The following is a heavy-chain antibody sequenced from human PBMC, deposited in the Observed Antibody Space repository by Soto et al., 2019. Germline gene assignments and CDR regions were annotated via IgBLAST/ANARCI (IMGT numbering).Heavy chain of an antibody. CDR2: ISGSGGST. J-gene: IGHJ6*02. Sequence: EVQLLESGGGLVQPGGSLRLSCAASGFTFSSYAMSWVRQAPGKGLEWVSAISGSGGSTYYADSVKGRFTISRDNSKNTLYLQMNSLRAEDTAVYYCATQPFASGGYYYYGMDVCGQGTTVTVSS. CDR1: GFTFSSYA. V-gene: IGHV3-23*01. CDR3: ATQPFASGGYYYYGMDV. D-gene: IGHD3-3*01.